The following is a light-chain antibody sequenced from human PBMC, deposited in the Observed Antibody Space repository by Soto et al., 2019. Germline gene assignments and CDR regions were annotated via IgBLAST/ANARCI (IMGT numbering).Light chain of an antibody. CDR1: SSDIGGYNY. J-gene: IGLJ2*01. CDR3: SAYTISSTL. V-gene: IGLV2-14*01. Sequence: QPVLTQPASVSGSPGQSITISCTGTSSDIGGYNYVSWYQQHPGTAPKLMIYEVSNRPSGVSNRFSGSKSGNTASLTISGLQAEDEADYYCSAYTISSTLFGGGTKVTVL. CDR2: EVS.